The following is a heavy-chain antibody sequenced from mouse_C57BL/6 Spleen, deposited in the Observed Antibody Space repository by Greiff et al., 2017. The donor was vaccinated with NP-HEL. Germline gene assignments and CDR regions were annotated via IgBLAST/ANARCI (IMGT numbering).Heavy chain of an antibody. D-gene: IGHD3-2*02. CDR1: GYTFTDYY. J-gene: IGHJ4*01. Sequence: VKPGASVKISCKASGYTFTDYYMNWVKQSHGKSLEWIGDINPNNGGTSYNQKFKGKATLTVDKSSSTAYMELRSLTSEDSAVYYCARREDSSGHYAMDYWGQGTSVTVSS. CDR2: INPNNGGT. V-gene: IGHV1-26*01. CDR3: ARREDSSGHYAMDY.